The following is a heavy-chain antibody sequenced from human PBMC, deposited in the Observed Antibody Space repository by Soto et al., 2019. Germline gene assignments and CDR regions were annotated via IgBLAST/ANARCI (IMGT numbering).Heavy chain of an antibody. Sequence: QVHLVQSGAEVKKPGASVKVSCKGSGYAFTTYGITWVRQAPGQGLEWMGWIGAHNGNTTYAQKLQARVAVTRDTSTSTAYMELRSLRSDDTAVYYCARGRYGDYWGQGALVTVSS. V-gene: IGHV1-18*01. CDR1: GYAFTTYG. J-gene: IGHJ4*02. D-gene: IGHD1-1*01. CDR3: ARGRYGDY. CDR2: IGAHNGNT.